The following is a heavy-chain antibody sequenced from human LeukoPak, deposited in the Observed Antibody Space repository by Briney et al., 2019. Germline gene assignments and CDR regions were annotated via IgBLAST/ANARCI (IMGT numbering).Heavy chain of an antibody. CDR1: GFTFSSHG. J-gene: IGHJ4*02. CDR3: AKDVYYYGSGSPFDY. D-gene: IGHD3-10*01. V-gene: IGHV3-30*02. Sequence: GGSLRLSCAASGFTFSSHGMHWVRQAPGKGLEWVALIWYDGSDKYYEDSVKGRFTISRDNSKNTLYLQMNSLRAEDTAVYYCAKDVYYYGSGSPFDYWGQGTLATVSS. CDR2: IWYDGSDK.